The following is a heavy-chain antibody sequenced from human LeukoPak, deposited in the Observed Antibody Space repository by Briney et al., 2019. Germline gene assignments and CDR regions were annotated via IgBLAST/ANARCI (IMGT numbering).Heavy chain of an antibody. CDR1: GGTFSSYA. D-gene: IGHD2-21*02. CDR2: IIPIFGTA. Sequence: SVKVSCKASGGTFSSYAISWVRQAPGQGLEWMGGIIPIFGTANYAQKFRGRVTITADESTSTAYMELSSLRSEDTAVYYCARGSPSYCGGDCYPDYWGQGTLVTVSS. CDR3: ARGSPSYCGGDCYPDY. J-gene: IGHJ4*02. V-gene: IGHV1-69*01.